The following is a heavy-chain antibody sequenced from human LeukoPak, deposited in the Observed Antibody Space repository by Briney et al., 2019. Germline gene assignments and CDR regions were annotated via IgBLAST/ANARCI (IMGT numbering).Heavy chain of an antibody. Sequence: VSVKVSCKASGYTFTSYYIHWVRQAPGQGLEWMAMINPSGGTTTYAQNFQGRVTMTRDTSTRTAYMELSSLRSKDTAVYYCAKEGNSGWVPKYWGQGTLVTVSS. D-gene: IGHD6-19*01. CDR3: AKEGNSGWVPKY. CDR2: INPSGGTT. V-gene: IGHV1-46*01. CDR1: GYTFTSYY. J-gene: IGHJ4*02.